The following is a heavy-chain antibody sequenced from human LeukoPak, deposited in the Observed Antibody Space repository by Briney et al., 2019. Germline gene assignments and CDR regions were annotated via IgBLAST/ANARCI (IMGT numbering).Heavy chain of an antibody. Sequence: GSVRLSCAASGYTFISYAIHWVRQAPGQRLEWMSWVNTANGNTKYSQKLRGSVTITGDTSASTVYMDLSSLKSEDTAVYNCASAHPTGPTGDFYYWELGSSIPLGDWGQGTVVTVSS. J-gene: IGHJ4*02. V-gene: IGHV1-3*04. D-gene: IGHD2-21*02. CDR2: VNTANGNT. CDR1: GYTFISYA. CDR3: ASAHPTGPTGDFYYWELGSSIPLGD.